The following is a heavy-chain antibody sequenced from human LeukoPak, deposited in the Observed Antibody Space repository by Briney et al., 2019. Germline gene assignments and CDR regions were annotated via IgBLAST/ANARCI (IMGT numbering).Heavy chain of an antibody. J-gene: IGHJ5*02. CDR1: GLTFSSYG. D-gene: IGHD2-2*01. CDR3: AKGGCSSTTCYLANP. CDR2: ISYEGTIR. Sequence: GGSLRLSCAASGLTFSSYGMHWVRQAPGKGLEWVAVISYEGTIRNYADSVKGRFTISRDNSKNTLYLQMNSLTAEDTALYYCAKGGCSSTTCYLANPWGQGTLVTVSS. V-gene: IGHV3-30*18.